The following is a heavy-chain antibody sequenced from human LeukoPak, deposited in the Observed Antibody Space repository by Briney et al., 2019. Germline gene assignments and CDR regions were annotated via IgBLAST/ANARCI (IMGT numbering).Heavy chain of an antibody. CDR2: ISWNSGSI. J-gene: IGHJ3*02. V-gene: IGHV3-9*01. D-gene: IGHD1-1*01. CDR1: GFTFDDYA. CDR3: AKLNDYDAFDI. Sequence: GGSLRLSCAASGFTFDDYAMHWVRQAPGKGLEWVSGISWNSGSIGYADSVKGRFTISRDNAKNSLYLQMNSLRAEDTALYYCAKLNDYDAFDIWGQGTMVTVSS.